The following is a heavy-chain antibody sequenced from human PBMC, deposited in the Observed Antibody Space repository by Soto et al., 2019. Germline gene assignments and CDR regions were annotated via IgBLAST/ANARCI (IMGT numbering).Heavy chain of an antibody. CDR1: GGSISSYY. CDR3: ARRGSYPYFDY. CDR2: MHYSGSS. J-gene: IGHJ4*02. Sequence: SETLSLTCTVSGGSISSYYCSWIRQPPGKGLEWIGYMHYSGSSNYNPFLKSRVTISVDTSKNQFSLKLSSVTAADTAVYYCARRGSYPYFDYWGQGTLVTVSS. V-gene: IGHV4-59*08. D-gene: IGHD1-26*01.